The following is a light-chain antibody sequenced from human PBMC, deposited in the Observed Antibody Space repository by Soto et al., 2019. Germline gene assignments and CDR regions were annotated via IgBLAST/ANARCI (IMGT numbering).Light chain of an antibody. CDR3: QQSYTTPRT. CDR2: GAS. V-gene: IGKV1-39*01. J-gene: IGKJ4*02. CDR1: QNINNF. Sequence: DIQMTQSPSSLSASVGDRVTITCRASQNINNFLNWFQQKPGKAPKTLIYGASSLQSGVPSRFSGSASGTDFTLTISSLQPEDSATYFCQQSYTTPRTFGRGNNVEI.